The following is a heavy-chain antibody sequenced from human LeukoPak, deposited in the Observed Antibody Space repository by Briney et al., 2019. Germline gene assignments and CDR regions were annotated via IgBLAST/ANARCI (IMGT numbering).Heavy chain of an antibody. D-gene: IGHD3-10*01. V-gene: IGHV3-73*01. CDR2: IRSKANSYAT. J-gene: IGHJ2*01. Sequence: PGGSLRLSCAASGFTFSGSAMHWVRQASGKGLEWVGRIRSKANSYATAYAASVKGRFTVSRDDWKNTAYLQMNSLKTEDTAVYYCSSSLWFGELLKAFDLWGRGTLVTVSS. CDR3: SSSLWFGELLKAFDL. CDR1: GFTFSGSA.